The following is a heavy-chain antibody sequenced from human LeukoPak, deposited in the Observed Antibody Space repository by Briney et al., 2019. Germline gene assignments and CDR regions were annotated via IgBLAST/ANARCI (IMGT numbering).Heavy chain of an antibody. D-gene: IGHD6-13*01. CDR1: GFTFSNAW. J-gene: IGHJ4*02. Sequence: GGSLRLSCAASGFTFSNAWMNWVRQAPGKGLEWVSAISGSGGSTYYADSVKGRFTISRDNSKNTLYLQMNSLRAEDTAVYYCAKAFSSWYSEPFDYWGQGTLVTVSS. V-gene: IGHV3-23*01. CDR2: ISGSGGST. CDR3: AKAFSSWYSEPFDY.